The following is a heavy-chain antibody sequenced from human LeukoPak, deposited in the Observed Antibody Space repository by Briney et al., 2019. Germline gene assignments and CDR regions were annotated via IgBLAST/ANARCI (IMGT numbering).Heavy chain of an antibody. J-gene: IGHJ3*02. Sequence: PSETLSLTCTVSGGSISSYYWSWIRQPPGKGLEYIGYIYYSGYTNYNPSLKSRVTISVYTFKNQFSLQLSSVTAADTAVYYCARGHKAFDIWGQGTMVTVS. CDR3: ARGHKAFDI. CDR1: GGSISSYY. CDR2: IYYSGYT. V-gene: IGHV4-59*01.